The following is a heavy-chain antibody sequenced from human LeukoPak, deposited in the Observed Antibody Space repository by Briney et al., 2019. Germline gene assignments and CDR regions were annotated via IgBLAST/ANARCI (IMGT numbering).Heavy chain of an antibody. CDR2: ISVSGGTI. CDR1: GFTFSSYE. V-gene: IGHV3-48*03. CDR3: ARAGHYFDY. J-gene: IGHJ4*02. Sequence: GGSLRLSCAASGFTFSSYEMNWVRRAPGKGPEWVSYISVSGGTIYYADSVKGRFTISRDNAKNSLYLQMNSLRAEDPAIYYCARAGHYFDYWGQGTLVTVSS.